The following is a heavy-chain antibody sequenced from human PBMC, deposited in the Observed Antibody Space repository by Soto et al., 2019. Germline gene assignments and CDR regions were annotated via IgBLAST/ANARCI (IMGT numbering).Heavy chain of an antibody. V-gene: IGHV4-59*01. J-gene: IGHJ4*02. CDR2: IYYSGST. Sequence: ASETLSLTCTVSGGSISSYYWSWIRQPPGKGLEWIGYIYYSGSTNYNPSLKSRVTISVDTSKNQFSLKLSSVTAADTAVYYCARSILNGYAYWRQGTLVTVSS. D-gene: IGHD3-9*01. CDR3: ARSILNGYAY. CDR1: GGSISSYY.